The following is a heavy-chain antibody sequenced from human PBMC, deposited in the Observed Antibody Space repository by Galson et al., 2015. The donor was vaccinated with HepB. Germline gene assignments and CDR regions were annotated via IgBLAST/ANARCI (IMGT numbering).Heavy chain of an antibody. CDR1: GFTFSSNY. J-gene: IGHJ5*02. Sequence: SLRLSCAASGFTFSSNYMHWVRQVPGKGLVWVSRINSDGSFTSYADSVKGRFTISRDNAKNTLYLQMNSLRADDTAVYYCARDVYDSSGYYGFDPWGQGTLVTVSS. CDR3: ARDVYDSSGYYGFDP. CDR2: INSDGSFT. V-gene: IGHV3-74*01. D-gene: IGHD3-22*01.